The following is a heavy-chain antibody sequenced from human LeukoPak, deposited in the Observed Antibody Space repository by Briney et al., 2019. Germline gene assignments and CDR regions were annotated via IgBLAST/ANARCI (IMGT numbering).Heavy chain of an antibody. CDR3: AREGRQLGSGPYFDY. V-gene: IGHV3-21*01. J-gene: IGHJ4*02. CDR2: ISSISSYI. D-gene: IGHD6-6*01. CDR1: GFTFSSYS. Sequence: PGGSLRLSCAASGFTFSSYSMNWVRQAPGEGLEWVSYISSISSYIYYADSVKGRFTIFRDNAKNSLYLQMNSLRAEDTAVYYCAREGRQLGSGPYFDYWGQGTLVTVSS.